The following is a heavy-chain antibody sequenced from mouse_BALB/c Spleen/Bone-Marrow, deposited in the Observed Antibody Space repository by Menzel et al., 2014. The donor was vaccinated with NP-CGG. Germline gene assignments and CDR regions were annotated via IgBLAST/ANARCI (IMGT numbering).Heavy chain of an antibody. D-gene: IGHD4-1*01. CDR1: GFTFSDYY. CDR2: ISDDGGNT. CDR3: PRETGPRAMDY. V-gene: IGHV5-4*02. Sequence: EVNVVESGGGLVKPGGSLKLSCAASGFTFSDYYMFWVRQTPEKRLEWVATISDDGGNTYYRDSVKGRFTISRDNAKNKLNQQMSSVKSEDTAAYHCPRETGPRAMDYWSQGTSVTVSS. J-gene: IGHJ4*01.